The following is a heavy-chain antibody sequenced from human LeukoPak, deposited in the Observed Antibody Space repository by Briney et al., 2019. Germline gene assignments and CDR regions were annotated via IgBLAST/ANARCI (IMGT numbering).Heavy chain of an antibody. Sequence: GGPLRLSCAASGLSFSSYDMHWVRQAPGKGLEWVAIIWLDGSAEYYGDSVKGRFTVSRDNSKNTLYLQMDSLRVEDTAVYYCARDLNREDFDYWGQGTLVAVSS. CDR3: ARDLNREDFDY. V-gene: IGHV3-33*01. J-gene: IGHJ4*02. D-gene: IGHD1-14*01. CDR1: GLSFSSYD. CDR2: IWLDGSAE.